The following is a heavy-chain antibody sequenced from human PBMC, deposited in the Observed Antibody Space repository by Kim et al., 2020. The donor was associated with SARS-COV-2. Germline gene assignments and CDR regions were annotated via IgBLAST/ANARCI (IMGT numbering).Heavy chain of an antibody. V-gene: IGHV4-28*01. CDR1: GYSIRTNDW. D-gene: IGHD2-8*02. CDR3: TRSSTGNNWFDP. J-gene: IGHJ5*02. Sequence: SETLSLTCAVSGYSIRTNDWWAWIRQPPGKGLEWIGYILYSGTTYYNPSLKSRVTMSLDTSKSQFSLSPDSVTAVDTAVYYCTRSSTGNNWFDPWGQGTLVTVSS. CDR2: ILYSGTT.